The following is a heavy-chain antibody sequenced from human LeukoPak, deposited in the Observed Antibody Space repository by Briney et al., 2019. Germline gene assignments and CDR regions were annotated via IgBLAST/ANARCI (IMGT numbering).Heavy chain of an antibody. CDR3: AKTFSSGWSNSFDY. D-gene: IGHD6-19*01. Sequence: AISGSGGSTYYADSVKGRFTISRDNSKNTLYLQMNSLRAEDTAVYYCAKTFSSGWSNSFDYWGQGTLVTVSS. J-gene: IGHJ4*02. V-gene: IGHV3-23*01. CDR2: ISGSGGST.